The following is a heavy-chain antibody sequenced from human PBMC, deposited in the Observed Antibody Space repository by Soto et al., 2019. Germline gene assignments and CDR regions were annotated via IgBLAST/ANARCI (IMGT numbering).Heavy chain of an antibody. D-gene: IGHD3-16*01. CDR1: GFPFSAYN. V-gene: IGHV3-21*01. Sequence: EVQLVESGGGLVKPGGSLRLSCTGSGFPFSAYNINWVRQAPGKGLEWVSSITVGSSHIYQPNSMKGRFTISRDDAKNSVYLEIDSQRDEDTALYDCSRSPEVGVRGAYWGQGTMVTVSS. J-gene: IGHJ4*02. CDR3: SRSPEVGVRGAY. CDR2: ITVGSSHI.